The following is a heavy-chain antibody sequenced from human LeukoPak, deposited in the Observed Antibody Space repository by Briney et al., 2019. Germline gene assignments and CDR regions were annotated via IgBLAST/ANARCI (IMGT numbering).Heavy chain of an antibody. J-gene: IGHJ6*02. Sequence: KSGGSLRLSCAASGFTFSSYSMNWVRQAPGKGLEWVSSISSSSSYIYYADSVKGRFTISRDNAKNSLYLQMNSLRAEDTAVYYCARDFCSGGSCYSYYYYGMDVWGQGTTVTVSS. CDR1: GFTFSSYS. D-gene: IGHD2-15*01. CDR3: ARDFCSGGSCYSYYYYGMDV. V-gene: IGHV3-21*01. CDR2: ISSSSSYI.